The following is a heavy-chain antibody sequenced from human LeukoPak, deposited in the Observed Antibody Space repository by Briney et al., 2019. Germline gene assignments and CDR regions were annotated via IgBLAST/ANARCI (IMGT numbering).Heavy chain of an antibody. J-gene: IGHJ4*02. D-gene: IGHD3-10*01. CDR1: GFTFSNYS. V-gene: IGHV3-48*04. CDR2: ISSSSSTI. Sequence: GGSLRLSCAASGFTFSNYSMNWVRQAPGKGLEWVSYISSSSSTIYYADSVKGRFTISRDNAKNSLYLQMNSLRAEDTAVYYCARRSYYGSGSYLFDYWGQGTLVTVSS. CDR3: ARRSYYGSGSYLFDY.